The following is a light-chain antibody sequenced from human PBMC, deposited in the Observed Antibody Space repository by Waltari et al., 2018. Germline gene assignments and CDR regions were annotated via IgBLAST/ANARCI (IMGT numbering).Light chain of an antibody. V-gene: IGLV1-44*01. J-gene: IGLJ3*02. CDR1: RSNVGINT. Sequence: QSVLTQPPSASGTPGQRVTISCSGSRSNVGINTVNWYQQLPGAAPKLLIYTNNQRPSGVPDRLSGSKSGTSASLAISGLQSEDEADYYCAAWDDSLIGRVFGGGTKLTVL. CDR2: TNN. CDR3: AAWDDSLIGRV.